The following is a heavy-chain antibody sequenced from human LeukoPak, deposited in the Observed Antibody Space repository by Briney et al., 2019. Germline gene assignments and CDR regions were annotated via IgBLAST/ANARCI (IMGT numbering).Heavy chain of an antibody. V-gene: IGHV3-7*01. Sequence: GGSLRPSCAASGFTFSSYWMSWVRQAPGKGLEWVANIKQDGSEKYYVDSVKGRFTISRDNAKNSLYLQMNSLRAEDTAVYYCARDSGYYDSSGYYPGNFDYWGQGTLVTVSS. CDR3: ARDSGYYDSSGYYPGNFDY. CDR2: IKQDGSEK. CDR1: GFTFSSYW. D-gene: IGHD3-22*01. J-gene: IGHJ4*02.